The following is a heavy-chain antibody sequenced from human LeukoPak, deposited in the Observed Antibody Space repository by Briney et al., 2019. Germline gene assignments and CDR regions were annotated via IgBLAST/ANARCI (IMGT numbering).Heavy chain of an antibody. CDR3: AREGGEGADY. CDR1: GGSFSGYY. J-gene: IGHJ4*02. V-gene: IGHV4-34*01. Sequence: PSETLSLTCAVYGGSFSGYYWSWIRQPPGKGLEWIGEINHSGSTNYNPSLKSRVTISVDTSKNQFSLKLSSVTAADTAVYYCAREGGEGADYWGQGTLVTVSS. D-gene: IGHD3-16*01. CDR2: INHSGST.